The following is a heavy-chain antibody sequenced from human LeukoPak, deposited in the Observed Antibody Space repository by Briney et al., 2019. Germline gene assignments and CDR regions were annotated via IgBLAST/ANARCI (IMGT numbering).Heavy chain of an antibody. J-gene: IGHJ3*02. CDR1: GGSISTYY. CDR2: IYYSGNT. CDR3: ARLYSGSFDAFDI. Sequence: PSETLSLTCTVSGGSISTYYWTWIRQPPGKGLEWIGYIYYSGNTNYNPSLKSRVTISVDTSKNQLSLKLSSVTAADTAVYHCARLYSGSFDAFDIWGQGTMVIVSS. V-gene: IGHV4-59*01. D-gene: IGHD1-26*01.